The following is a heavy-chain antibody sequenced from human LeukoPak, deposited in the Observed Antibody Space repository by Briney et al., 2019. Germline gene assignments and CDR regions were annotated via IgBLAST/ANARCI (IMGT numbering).Heavy chain of an antibody. J-gene: IGHJ4*02. V-gene: IGHV3-23*01. D-gene: IGHD6-13*01. Sequence: GGSLRLSCAASGFNFANHAMSWVRQTPGKGLEWVSAISGGGDITYYADSVRGRFTISRDNSKDTLFLQMHSLRPGDTAVYYCAKARAGDITAAFNYWGQGTLVTVSS. CDR1: GFNFANHA. CDR3: AKARAGDITAAFNY. CDR2: ISGGGDIT.